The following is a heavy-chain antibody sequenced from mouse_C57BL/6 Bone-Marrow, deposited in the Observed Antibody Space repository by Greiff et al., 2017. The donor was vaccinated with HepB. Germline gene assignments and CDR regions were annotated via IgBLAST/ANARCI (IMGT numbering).Heavy chain of an antibody. CDR1: GYSITSGYY. CDR3: ARGDYGYFDY. Sequence: EVQLVESGPGLVKPSQSLSLTCSVTGYSITSGYYWNWIRQFPGNKLEWMGYISYDGSNNYNPSLKNRISITRDTSKNQFFLKLNSVTTEDTATYYCARGDYGYFDYWGQGTTLTVSS. J-gene: IGHJ2*01. V-gene: IGHV3-6*01. D-gene: IGHD2-4*01. CDR2: ISYDGSN.